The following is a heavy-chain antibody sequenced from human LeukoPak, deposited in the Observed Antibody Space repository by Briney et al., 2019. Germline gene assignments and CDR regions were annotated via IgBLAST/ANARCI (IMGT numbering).Heavy chain of an antibody. Sequence: SQTLSLTCTVSGGSISSGGYYWSWIRQHPGKGLEWIGYIYYSGSTYYNPSLKSRVTISVDTSKNQFSLKLSSVTAADTAVYYCARDRGSPRLYLDNCFDPWGQGTLVTVSS. V-gene: IGHV4-31*03. D-gene: IGHD3-10*01. J-gene: IGHJ5*02. CDR2: IYYSGST. CDR3: ARDRGSPRLYLDNCFDP. CDR1: GGSISSGGYY.